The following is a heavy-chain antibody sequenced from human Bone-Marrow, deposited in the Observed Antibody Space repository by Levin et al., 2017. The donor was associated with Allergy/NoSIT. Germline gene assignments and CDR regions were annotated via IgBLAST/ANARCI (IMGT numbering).Heavy chain of an antibody. Sequence: SETLSLTCVVSGWSISSGGYSWSWIRQPPGKGLEWIGHIYQSGNTYYNPSLKSRATVSVDRSKNQFSLRVNSVTAADTAIYYCARGGDGSPFDYWGQGTLVTVSS. D-gene: IGHD5-24*01. CDR1: GWSISSGGYS. J-gene: IGHJ4*02. CDR2: IYQSGNT. V-gene: IGHV4-30-2*01. CDR3: ARGGDGSPFDY.